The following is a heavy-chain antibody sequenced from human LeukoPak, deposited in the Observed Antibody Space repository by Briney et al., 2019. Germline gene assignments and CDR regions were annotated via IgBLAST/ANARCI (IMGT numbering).Heavy chain of an antibody. D-gene: IGHD5-12*01. CDR1: GASVSSYY. V-gene: IGHV4-59*02. CDR3: ARGPLDSGYTYFDY. CDR2: FSYSGST. J-gene: IGHJ4*02. Sequence: SETLSLTCTVSGASVSSYYWSWIRQPPGKGPQWIGYFSYSGSTNYNPALKSRVTISVDTSKNQFSLNLSSVTAADTAVYYCARGPLDSGYTYFDYWGQGTLVSVAS.